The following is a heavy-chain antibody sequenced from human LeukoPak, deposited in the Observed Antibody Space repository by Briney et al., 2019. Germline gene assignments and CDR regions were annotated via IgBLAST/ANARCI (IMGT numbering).Heavy chain of an antibody. CDR1: GYTFTSYG. CDR3: AGNYYDSSGYYYDDAFDI. J-gene: IGHJ3*02. Sequence: SVKVSCKASGYTFTSYGISWVRQAPGQGLEWMGRIIPILGIANYAQKFQGRVTITADKSTSTAYMELSSLRSEDTAVYYCAGNYYDSSGYYYDDAFDIWGQGTMVTVFS. V-gene: IGHV1-69*04. CDR2: IIPILGIA. D-gene: IGHD3-22*01.